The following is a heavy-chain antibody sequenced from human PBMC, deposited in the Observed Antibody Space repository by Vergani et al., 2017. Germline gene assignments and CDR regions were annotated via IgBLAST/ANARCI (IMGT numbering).Heavy chain of an antibody. J-gene: IGHJ5*02. Sequence: EVQLVESGGGLVKPGGSLRLSCAASGFTFSSYSMNWVRQAPGKGLEWVSSISSSSSYIYYADSVKGRFTISRDNAKNSLYLQMNSLRAEDTAVYYCARDIHEKAAWGNWFDPWGQGTLVTVSS. D-gene: IGHD3-16*01. CDR2: ISSSSSYI. V-gene: IGHV3-21*01. CDR1: GFTFSSYS. CDR3: ARDIHEKAAWGNWFDP.